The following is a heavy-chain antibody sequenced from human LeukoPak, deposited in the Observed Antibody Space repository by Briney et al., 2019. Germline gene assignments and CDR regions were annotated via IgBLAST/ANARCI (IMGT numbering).Heavy chain of an antibody. CDR2: INHSGST. Sequence: SEALSLTCAVYGGSFSGYYWSWIRQPPGKGLEWIGEINHSGSTNYNPSLKSRVTISVDTSKNQFSLKLSSVTAADTAVYYCARLGRGYSYGEIDYWGQGTLVTVSS. J-gene: IGHJ4*02. CDR3: ARLGRGYSYGEIDY. V-gene: IGHV4-34*01. CDR1: GGSFSGYY. D-gene: IGHD5-18*01.